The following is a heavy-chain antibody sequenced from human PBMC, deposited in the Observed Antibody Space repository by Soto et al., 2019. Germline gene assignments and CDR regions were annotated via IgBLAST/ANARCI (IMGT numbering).Heavy chain of an antibody. J-gene: IGHJ4*02. Sequence: GGSLRLSCAASGFTSDDYAMHWVRQPPGKGLEWVSSISWNSGNLGYADSVKGRLTISRDNAKNSLYLQMNSLRGEDTALYYCAKGASTTVFAFNDYWGQGTLVTVSS. D-gene: IGHD4-17*01. V-gene: IGHV3-9*02. CDR2: ISWNSGNL. CDR3: AKGASTTVFAFNDY. CDR1: GFTSDDYA.